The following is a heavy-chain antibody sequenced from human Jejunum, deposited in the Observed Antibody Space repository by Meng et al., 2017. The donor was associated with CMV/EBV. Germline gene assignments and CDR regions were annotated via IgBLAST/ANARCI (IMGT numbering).Heavy chain of an antibody. CDR3: ARWGVVDAFDI. CDR1: GGSVTPYTYF. CDR2: IHHSGST. J-gene: IGHJ3*02. D-gene: IGHD2-2*01. V-gene: IGHV4-61*01. Sequence: VSGGSVTPYTYFWNWIRQPPGKGLEWIGYIHHSGSTTQNPSLDSRVTMSVDASKNQISLRLRSVTAADTAIYYCARWGVVDAFDIWGQGTMVTVSS.